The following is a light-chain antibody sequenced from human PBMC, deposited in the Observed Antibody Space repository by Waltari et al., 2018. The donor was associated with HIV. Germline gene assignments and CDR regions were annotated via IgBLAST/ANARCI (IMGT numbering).Light chain of an antibody. Sequence: QSALTQPRSVSGSPGQSVTISCTGTSSDVGGYNYVSWYQQHPGKAPKLMIYDVSKRPSGFPDRFSGSKSDNTASLTISGLHAEDEADYYCCSYAGSYTLVFCGGTRLTVL. V-gene: IGLV2-11*01. J-gene: IGLJ2*01. CDR2: DVS. CDR3: CSYAGSYTLV. CDR1: SSDVGGYNY.